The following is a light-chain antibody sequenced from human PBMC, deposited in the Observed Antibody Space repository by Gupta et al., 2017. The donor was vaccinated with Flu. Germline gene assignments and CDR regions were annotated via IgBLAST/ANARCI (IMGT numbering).Light chain of an antibody. CDR1: QSVSSN. J-gene: IGKJ2*03. CDR2: GAS. V-gene: IGKV3-15*01. Sequence: EIVVTQSPATLSVSPGERATLSCRASQSVSSNLAWYQQKPGQAPRLLIYGASTRATGIPARFSGSGSGTDFILTISSRQSEDFAVYYCQQYNNWPLYSFGQGTKLEIK. CDR3: QQYNNWPLYS.